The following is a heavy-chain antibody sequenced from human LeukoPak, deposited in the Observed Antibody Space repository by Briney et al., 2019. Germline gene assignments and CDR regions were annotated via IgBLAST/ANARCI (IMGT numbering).Heavy chain of an antibody. CDR2: MSPNSGGT. V-gene: IGHV1-8*03. Sequence: ASVKVSCKASGYTFTTYEIYWVRQATGQGLEWVGWMSPNSGGTVYAQKFQGRVTITRDISISTVYLELSSLRSEDTAVYYCARNFGGLGYWGQGTLVTVSS. CDR3: ARNFGGLGY. D-gene: IGHD3-16*01. CDR1: GYTFTTYE. J-gene: IGHJ4*02.